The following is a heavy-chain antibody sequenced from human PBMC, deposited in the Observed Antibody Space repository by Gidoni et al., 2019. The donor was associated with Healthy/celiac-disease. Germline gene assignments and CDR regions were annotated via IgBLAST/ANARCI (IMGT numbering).Heavy chain of an antibody. CDR2: ISSSSSYI. CDR3: ARFIVVVPAAIVSWDVGWFDP. Sequence: EVQLVESGGGLVKPGGSLRLSCAASGFTFSSYSMNWVRQAPGKGLEWVSSISSSSSYIYYADSVKGRFTISRDNAKNSLYLQMNSLRAEDTAVYYCARFIVVVPAAIVSWDVGWFDPWGQGTLVTVSS. V-gene: IGHV3-21*01. D-gene: IGHD2-2*01. CDR1: GFTFSSYS. J-gene: IGHJ5*02.